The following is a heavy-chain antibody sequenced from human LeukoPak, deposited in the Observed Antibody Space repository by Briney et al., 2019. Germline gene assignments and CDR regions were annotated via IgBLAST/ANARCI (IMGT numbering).Heavy chain of an antibody. CDR3: TTVTLRPVGL. CDR1: GFRFNTYW. D-gene: IGHD3-10*01. V-gene: IGHV3-15*05. Sequence: GGSLRLSCAASGFRFNTYWMSWVRQAPGKGLEWVGRIKSKTDGGTIDYAAPVKSRFTISRDDSKNTLFLQVNSLKIEDTAVYYCTTVTLRPVGLWGQGTLVTVSS. J-gene: IGHJ4*02. CDR2: IKSKTDGGTI.